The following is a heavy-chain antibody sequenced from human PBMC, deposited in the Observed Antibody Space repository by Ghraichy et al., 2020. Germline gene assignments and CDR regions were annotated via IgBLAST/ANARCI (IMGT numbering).Heavy chain of an antibody. D-gene: IGHD6-19*01. V-gene: IGHV1-18*01. Sequence: ASVKVSCKASGYTFTSYGISWVRQAPGQGLEWMGWISAYNGNTNYAQKLQGRVTMTTDTSTSTAYMELRSLRSDDTAVYYCARDHYGIAVAKRAFDIWGQGTMVTVSS. CDR2: ISAYNGNT. CDR3: ARDHYGIAVAKRAFDI. J-gene: IGHJ3*02. CDR1: GYTFTSYG.